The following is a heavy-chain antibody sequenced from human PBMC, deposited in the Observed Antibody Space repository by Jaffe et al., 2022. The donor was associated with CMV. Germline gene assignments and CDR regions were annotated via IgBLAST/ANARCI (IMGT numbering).Heavy chain of an antibody. J-gene: IGHJ2*01. CDR2: VYYSGST. D-gene: IGHD3-10*01. CDR1: GGSINSPTYY. V-gene: IGHV4-39*01. CDR3: ARTSSGGWYFDL. Sequence: QVQLQESGPGLLKPSETLSLTCTVSGGSINSPTYYWGWMRQPPGKGLEWIGSVYYSGSTYYNPSLKSRVTISVDTSKNQFSLKLSSVTAADTAVYYCARTSSGGWYFDLWGRGTLVTVFS.